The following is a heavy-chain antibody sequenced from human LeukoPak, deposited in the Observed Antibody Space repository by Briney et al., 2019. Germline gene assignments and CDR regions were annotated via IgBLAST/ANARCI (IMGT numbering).Heavy chain of an antibody. CDR1: GFTFSNYA. Sequence: PGRSLRLSCVASGFTFSNYAMTWVRQAPGKGLQWVSAISGGGDTTYHADSVKGRFTISRDNSINTLYLQMNSLRADDTALYYCARDQTSVIRGTYDFWGQGTLVAVSS. CDR3: ARDQTSVIRGTYDF. J-gene: IGHJ4*02. CDR2: ISGGGDTT. V-gene: IGHV3-23*01. D-gene: IGHD1-14*01.